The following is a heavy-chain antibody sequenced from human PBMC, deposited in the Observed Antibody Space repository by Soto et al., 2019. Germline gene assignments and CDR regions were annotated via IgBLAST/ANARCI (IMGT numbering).Heavy chain of an antibody. Sequence: EVHLVESGGGLVKPGGSLRLSCAVSGFTFSSCTMNWVRQAPGKGLEWVSSISPSTSHIYYTDSVKGRFTISRDNAKNSLFLKMNSLRAEDTALYYCSGCSGRASHRNYGMEVWGHGTTVTVS. CDR3: SGCSGRASHRNYGMEV. J-gene: IGHJ6*02. CDR1: GFTFSSCT. V-gene: IGHV3-21*01. CDR2: ISPSTSHI. D-gene: IGHD2-15*01.